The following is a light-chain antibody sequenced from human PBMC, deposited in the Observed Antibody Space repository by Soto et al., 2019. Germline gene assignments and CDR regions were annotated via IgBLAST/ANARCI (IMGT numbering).Light chain of an antibody. V-gene: IGLV2-8*01. CDR2: EVS. J-gene: IGLJ3*02. CDR3: SSYGGSNNLL. Sequence: QSALTQPPSASGSPGQSVTISCTGTSSDVGGYNFVSWYQQHPGKAPKVMIYEVSKRPSGVADRFSGSKSGNTASLTVSGLQAEDEADYYCSSYGGSNNLLFGGGTKLTVL. CDR1: SSDVGGYNF.